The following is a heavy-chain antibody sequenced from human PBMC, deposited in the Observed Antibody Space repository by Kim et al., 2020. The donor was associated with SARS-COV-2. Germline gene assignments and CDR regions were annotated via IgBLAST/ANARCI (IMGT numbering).Heavy chain of an antibody. CDR2: ISYDRSSK. CDR1: GFTFSSYG. D-gene: IGHD3-16*02. CDR3: ARDDYNPESGWRLGELSFSSVYYYYTMDV. J-gene: IGHJ6*02. V-gene: IGHV3-30*03. Sequence: GGSLRLSCAASGFTFSSYGMHWVRQALGKGLEWVAIISYDRSSKYYADSVKGRFTISRDNSKNTLYLQMNSLRAEDTAVYYCARDDYNPESGWRLGELSFSSVYYYYTMDVWGQGTTVTVSS.